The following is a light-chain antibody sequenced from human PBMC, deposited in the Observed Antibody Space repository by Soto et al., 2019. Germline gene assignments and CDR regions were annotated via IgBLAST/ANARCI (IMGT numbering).Light chain of an antibody. CDR1: QSVSSSY. CDR2: GAS. Sequence: EIVLTHSPGTLSLSPGERATLSCRASQSVSSSYLAWYQQKPGQAPRLLIYGASSRATGIPDRFSGSGSGTDFTLTISRLEPEDFAVYYCQQYGRSPRTFRQGTKLEIK. V-gene: IGKV3-20*01. J-gene: IGKJ2*01. CDR3: QQYGRSPRT.